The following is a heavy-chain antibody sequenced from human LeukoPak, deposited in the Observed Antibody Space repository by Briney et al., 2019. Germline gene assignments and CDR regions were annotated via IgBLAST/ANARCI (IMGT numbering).Heavy chain of an antibody. V-gene: IGHV3-30-3*01. D-gene: IGHD2-15*01. Sequence: PGRSLRFSCAASGFTFSSYAMHWVRQAPGKGLEWVAVISYDGSNKYYADSVKGRFTISRDNSKNTLYLQMNTLRPEDTAVYYPARSQITPGWYYGMDVWGQGTTVTVS. CDR3: ARSQITPGWYYGMDV. J-gene: IGHJ6*02. CDR1: GFTFSSYA. CDR2: ISYDGSNK.